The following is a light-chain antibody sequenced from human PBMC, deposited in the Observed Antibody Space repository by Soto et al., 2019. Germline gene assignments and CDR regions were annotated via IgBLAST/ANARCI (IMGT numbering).Light chain of an antibody. CDR2: AAS. V-gene: IGKV1-8*01. CDR3: QQYYSYPFT. Sequence: AIRMTQSPSSLSASTGDRVTITCRASQGISSYLAWYQQKPGKAPKLLIYAASTLQSGVPSMFSGSGSGTDFTLTISCLQSEDFATYYCQQYYSYPFTFGPGTKVDI. J-gene: IGKJ3*01. CDR1: QGISSY.